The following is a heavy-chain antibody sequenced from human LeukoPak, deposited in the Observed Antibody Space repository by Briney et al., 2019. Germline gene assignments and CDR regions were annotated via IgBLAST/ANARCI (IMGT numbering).Heavy chain of an antibody. V-gene: IGHV3-33*06. Sequence: GRSLRLSCAASGLTFINYGMHWVRQAPGKGLEWVAVIWYDGSNKYYADSVKGRFTISRDNSKNTLYLQMNSLRADDTAVYYCAKGQELHYYYYYMDVWGKGTTVTVSS. CDR1: GLTFINYG. CDR2: IWYDGSNK. D-gene: IGHD5-24*01. CDR3: AKGQELHYYYYYMDV. J-gene: IGHJ6*03.